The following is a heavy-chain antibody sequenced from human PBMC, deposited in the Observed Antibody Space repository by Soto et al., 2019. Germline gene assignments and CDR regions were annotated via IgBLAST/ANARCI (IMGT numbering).Heavy chain of an antibody. Sequence: SLSCAASGFTVSSNYMSWVRQAPGKGLEWVSVIYSGGSTYYADSVKGRFTISRDNSKNTLYLQMNSLRAEDTAVYYCARDIGHYYGSGSYSYYYYGMDVWGQGTTVTVSS. J-gene: IGHJ6*02. CDR2: IYSGGST. CDR1: GFTVSSNY. V-gene: IGHV3-53*01. D-gene: IGHD3-10*01. CDR3: ARDIGHYYGSGSYSYYYYGMDV.